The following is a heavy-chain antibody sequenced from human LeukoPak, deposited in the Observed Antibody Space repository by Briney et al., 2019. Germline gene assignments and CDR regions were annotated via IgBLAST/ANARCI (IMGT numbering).Heavy chain of an antibody. CDR2: MYYSGST. J-gene: IGHJ4*02. CDR3: ARGYGSGHFDY. D-gene: IGHD3-10*01. CDR1: GGSISSSSYY. V-gene: IGHV4-39*07. Sequence: SETLFLTCTVSGGSISSSSYYWGWIRQPPGKGLEWIGSMYYSGSTYYNPSLKSRVTISVDTSKNQFSLKLSSVTAADTAVYYCARGYGSGHFDYWGQGTLVTVSS.